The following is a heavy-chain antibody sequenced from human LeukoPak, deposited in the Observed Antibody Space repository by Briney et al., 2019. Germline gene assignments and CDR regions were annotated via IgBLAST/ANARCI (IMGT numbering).Heavy chain of an antibody. CDR2: ISGSGGST. Sequence: PGGSLRLSCAASGFTFSSYAMSWVRQARGKGLEWVSAISGSGGSTYYADSVKGRFTISRDNSKNTLYLQMNSLRAEDTAVYYCARDDDYGDYADYWGQGTLVTVSS. J-gene: IGHJ4*02. D-gene: IGHD4-17*01. V-gene: IGHV3-23*01. CDR1: GFTFSSYA. CDR3: ARDDDYGDYADY.